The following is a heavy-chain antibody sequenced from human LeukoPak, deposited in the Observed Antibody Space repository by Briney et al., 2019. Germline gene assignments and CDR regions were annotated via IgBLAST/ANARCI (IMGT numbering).Heavy chain of an antibody. CDR2: ISSSGSTI. Sequence: GGSLRLSCAASGFTFSDYYMSWIRQAPGKGLEWVSHISSSGSTIYYADSVKGRFTISRDNAKNSLYLQMNSLRAEDTAVYYCARVSSPMSTYYDFWSGPYPFYFDYWGQGTLVTVSS. J-gene: IGHJ4*02. CDR1: GFTFSDYY. D-gene: IGHD3-3*01. V-gene: IGHV3-11*04. CDR3: ARVSSPMSTYYDFWSGPYPFYFDY.